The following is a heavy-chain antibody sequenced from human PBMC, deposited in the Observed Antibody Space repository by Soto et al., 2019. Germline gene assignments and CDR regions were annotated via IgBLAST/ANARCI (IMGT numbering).Heavy chain of an antibody. D-gene: IGHD3-22*01. V-gene: IGHV6-1*01. Sequence: QSQTLSLTCAISGDSVSSNSAAWNWIRQSPSRGLEWLGRTYYRSKWYNDYAVSVKSRITINPDTSKNQFSLQLNSVTPEDTAVYYCARGHYDSSGYYYYYMDVWGKGTTVTVSS. J-gene: IGHJ6*03. CDR3: ARGHYDSSGYYYYYMDV. CDR1: GDSVSSNSAA. CDR2: TYYRSKWYN.